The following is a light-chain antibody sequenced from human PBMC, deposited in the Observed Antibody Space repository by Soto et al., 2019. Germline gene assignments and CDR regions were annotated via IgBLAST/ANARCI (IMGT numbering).Light chain of an antibody. J-gene: IGKJ1*01. CDR2: FGS. CDR1: QSLLQSNGYNY. Sequence: DIVMTQSPLSLPVTPGEPASISCSSSQSLLQSNGYNYLDWYLQKPGQSPQLLIYFGSYRASGVPDRFSGSGSGTDFTLKIRRVEAEDVGVYSCMHSQHSPTTFGQGTKVEI. V-gene: IGKV2-28*01. CDR3: MHSQHSPTT.